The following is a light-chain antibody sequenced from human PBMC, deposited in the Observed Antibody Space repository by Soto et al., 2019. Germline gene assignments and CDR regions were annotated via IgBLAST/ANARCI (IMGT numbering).Light chain of an antibody. J-gene: IGKJ1*01. V-gene: IGKV3-20*01. CDR2: GAS. CDR3: QQYGSSPLP. CDR1: QRVYSN. Sequence: EILMMQPPVTLSVSPGESATLSCRASQRVYSNLAWYQQRPGQAPRLLIYGASSRATGIPDRFSGSGSGTDFTLTISRLEPEDFAVYYCQQYGSSPLPFGQGTKVDIK.